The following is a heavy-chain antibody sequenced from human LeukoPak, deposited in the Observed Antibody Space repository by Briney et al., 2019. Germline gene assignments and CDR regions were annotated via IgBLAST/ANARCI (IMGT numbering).Heavy chain of an antibody. CDR2: INPSGGST. CDR1: GYTFTSYY. V-gene: IGHV1-46*01. CDR3: ARDGDYYDSSGPALETYFDY. J-gene: IGHJ4*02. D-gene: IGHD3-22*01. Sequence: SVKVSCKASGYTFTSYYMHWVRQAPGQGLEWMGIINPSGGSTSYAQKFQGRVTMTRDTSTSTVYMELSSLRSEDTAVYYCARDGDYYDSSGPALETYFDYWGQGTLVTVSS.